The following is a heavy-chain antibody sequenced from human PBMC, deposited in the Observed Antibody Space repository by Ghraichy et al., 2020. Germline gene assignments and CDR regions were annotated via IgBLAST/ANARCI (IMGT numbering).Heavy chain of an antibody. V-gene: IGHV3-11*01. CDR2: ISSSGSTI. CDR3: ARAQNLRVSGSHQAFDI. CDR1: GFTFSDYY. J-gene: IGHJ3*02. D-gene: IGHD5-12*01. Sequence: GGSLRLSCAASGFTFSDYYMSWIRQAPGKGLEWVSSISSSGSTIYYADSVKGRFTISRDNAKNTLYLQMNSLRAEDTAVYYCARAQNLRVSGSHQAFDIWGQGTMVTVSS.